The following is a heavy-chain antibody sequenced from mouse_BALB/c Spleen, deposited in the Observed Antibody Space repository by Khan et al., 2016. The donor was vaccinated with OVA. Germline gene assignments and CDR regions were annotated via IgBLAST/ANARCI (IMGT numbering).Heavy chain of an antibody. V-gene: IGHV1-20*02. Sequence: IQSVQSGPELVKPGASVKISCKASGYSFTGYFMNWVIQSHGKSLEWIGRINPHIGETFYNQKFKGKATLTVDESSSTAHMELRSLASEDSAVYYCERIYGSDFDYWGQGTTLTVSS. CDR3: ERIYGSDFDY. J-gene: IGHJ2*01. CDR2: INPHIGET. CDR1: GYSFTGYF. D-gene: IGHD1-1*01.